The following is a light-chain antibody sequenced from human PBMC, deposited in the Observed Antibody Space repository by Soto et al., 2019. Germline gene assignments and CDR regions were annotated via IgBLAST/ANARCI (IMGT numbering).Light chain of an antibody. CDR1: ESVSTN. CDR2: GAS. CDR3: QQYSIWRT. Sequence: EIVMTQSPATLSLSPGERATLSCRASESVSTNLAWYQQKAVQAPRLLIYGASTRATGIPARFSGSGSGTEFTLTISSLQSEDFAVYYCQQYSIWRTFGQGTKVDIK. J-gene: IGKJ1*01. V-gene: IGKV3-15*01.